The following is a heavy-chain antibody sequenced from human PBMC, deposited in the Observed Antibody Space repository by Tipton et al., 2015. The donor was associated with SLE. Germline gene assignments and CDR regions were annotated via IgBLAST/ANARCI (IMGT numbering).Heavy chain of an antibody. V-gene: IGHV4-38-2*02. D-gene: IGHD3-22*01. Sequence: TLSLTCDVTGYPISSAFYWGWIRQPPGKGLEWIGSIYHSGTTYYNPSLKSRVTMSLDTSKNQFSLKLTSVTAADTAVYYCAREAIYDSTGYYYRDAFNIWGQGTMVTVSS. CDR2: IYHSGTT. CDR1: GYPISSAFY. CDR3: AREAIYDSTGYYYRDAFNI. J-gene: IGHJ3*02.